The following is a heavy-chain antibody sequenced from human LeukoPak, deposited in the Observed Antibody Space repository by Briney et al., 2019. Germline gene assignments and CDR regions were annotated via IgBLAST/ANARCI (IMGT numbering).Heavy chain of an antibody. CDR3: ARGAPDIYYYSHMDV. CDR2: IIPIFGTA. J-gene: IGHJ6*03. V-gene: IGHV1-69*13. Sequence: SVKVSCKASGGTFSNYTISWVRQAPGQGLEWMGEIIPIFGTANYAQKFQGRVTITADESTSTAYMELSSLRSEDTAVYYCARGAPDIYYYSHMDVWGKGTTVTISS. CDR1: GGTFSNYT.